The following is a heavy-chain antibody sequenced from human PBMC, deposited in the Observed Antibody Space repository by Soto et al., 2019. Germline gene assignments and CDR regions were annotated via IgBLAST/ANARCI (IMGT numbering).Heavy chain of an antibody. CDR3: ARDKGIAAADLDY. V-gene: IGHV4-38-2*02. CDR2: IYHSGST. J-gene: IGHJ4*02. CDR1: GYSISSGYY. D-gene: IGHD6-13*01. Sequence: SETLSLTCAVSGYSISSGYYWGWIRQPPGKGLEWIGSIYHSGSTYYNPSLKSRVTISVDTSKNQFSLKPSSVTAADTAVYYCARDKGIAAADLDYWGQGTLVTSPQ.